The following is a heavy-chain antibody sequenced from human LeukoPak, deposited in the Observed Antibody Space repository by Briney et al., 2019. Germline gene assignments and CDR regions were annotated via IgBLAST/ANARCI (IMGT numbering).Heavy chain of an antibody. J-gene: IGHJ4*02. D-gene: IGHD6-6*01. V-gene: IGHV6-1*01. CDR2: TYCRSKWYN. CDR3: ARELGSSSSGDFDY. Sequence: SQTLSLTCAISGDSVSSNSAAWNWIRQSPSRGLEWLGRTYCRSKWYNDYAVSVKSRITINPDTSKNQFSLQLNSVTPEDTAVYYRARELGSSSSGDFDYWGQGTLVTVSS. CDR1: GDSVSSNSAA.